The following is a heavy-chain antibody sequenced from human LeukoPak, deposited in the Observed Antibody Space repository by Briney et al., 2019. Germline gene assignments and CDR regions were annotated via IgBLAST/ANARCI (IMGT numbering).Heavy chain of an antibody. CDR1: GFTFSSYA. Sequence: GGSLRLSCAASGFTFSSYAMSWVRQAPGKGLEWVSAISGSGGSTYYADSVKGRFTISRDNSKNTLYLQMNSLRAEDTALYYCARGGYIMITFGGVIATGNYMDVWGKGTTVTVSS. CDR3: ARGGYIMITFGGVIATGNYMDV. D-gene: IGHD3-16*02. J-gene: IGHJ6*03. V-gene: IGHV3-23*01. CDR2: ISGSGGST.